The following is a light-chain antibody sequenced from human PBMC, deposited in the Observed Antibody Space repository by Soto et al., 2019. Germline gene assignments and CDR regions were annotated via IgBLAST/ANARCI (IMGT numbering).Light chain of an antibody. V-gene: IGKV3-15*01. CDR1: QSVSSN. CDR3: QQYNNWPPPLT. J-gene: IGKJ4*01. CDR2: GAS. Sequence: EIVLTQSPGTLSLSPGERATLSCRASQSVSSNLAWYQQKPGQAPRLLIYGASTRATGIPARFSGSGSGTEFTPTISSLQSEDFAVYYCQQYNNWPPPLTFGGGTKVEIK.